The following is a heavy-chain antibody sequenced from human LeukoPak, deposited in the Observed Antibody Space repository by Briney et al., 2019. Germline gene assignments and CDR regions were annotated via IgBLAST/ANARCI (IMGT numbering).Heavy chain of an antibody. Sequence: ASVQVSYMASGYTFTSYGISWVRQAPGQGLEWMGWISAYNRNTNYAQKHQGRVTMTTDTSTSTAYMELRSLRSDDTAVYYCARDPTWAYWGQGTLVTVSS. V-gene: IGHV1-18*01. CDR1: GYTFTSYG. CDR2: ISAYNRNT. D-gene: IGHD3-16*01. J-gene: IGHJ4*02. CDR3: ARDPTWAY.